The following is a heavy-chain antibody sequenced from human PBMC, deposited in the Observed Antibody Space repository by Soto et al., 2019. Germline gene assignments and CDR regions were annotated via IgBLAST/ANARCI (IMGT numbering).Heavy chain of an antibody. CDR1: GFTFNSYG. V-gene: IGHV3-30*18. Sequence: PGGSLRLSCAASGFTFNSYGMHWVRQAPGMGLEWVALISYDGNTRNYADPVKGQFTISRDNSKNTLYLQMNSLRAEDTAVYYCAKEQGIAVAGTRNFDYWGQGTLVTVSS. J-gene: IGHJ4*02. D-gene: IGHD6-19*01. CDR2: ISYDGNTR. CDR3: AKEQGIAVAGTRNFDY.